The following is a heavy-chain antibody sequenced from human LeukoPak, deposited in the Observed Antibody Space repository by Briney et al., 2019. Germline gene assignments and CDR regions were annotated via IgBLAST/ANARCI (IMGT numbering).Heavy chain of an antibody. CDR2: IIPIFGIA. D-gene: IGHD3-10*01. CDR1: GGTFSSYA. Sequence: GSSVKVSCKASGGTFSSYAISWVRQAPGQGLEWMGRIIPIFGIANYAQKFQGRVTITADKSASTAYMELSSLRSEDTAVYYCARGDTMVRGRTDYWGQGTLVTVSS. V-gene: IGHV1-69*04. CDR3: ARGDTMVRGRTDY. J-gene: IGHJ4*02.